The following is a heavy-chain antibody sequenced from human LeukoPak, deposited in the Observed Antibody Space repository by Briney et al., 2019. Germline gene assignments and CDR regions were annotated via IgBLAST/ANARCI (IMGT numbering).Heavy chain of an antibody. D-gene: IGHD3-9*01. CDR1: GLTISSYA. J-gene: IGHJ4*02. CDR3: AKSYDILTGYYGPSDY. CDR2: ISGSGGST. Sequence: GGSLRLSCAASGLTISSYAMSWVRQAPGKGLEWVSAISGSGGSTYYADSVKGRFTVSRDNSKNTLYLQMNSLRAEDTAVYYCAKSYDILTGYYGPSDYWGQGTLVTVSS. V-gene: IGHV3-23*01.